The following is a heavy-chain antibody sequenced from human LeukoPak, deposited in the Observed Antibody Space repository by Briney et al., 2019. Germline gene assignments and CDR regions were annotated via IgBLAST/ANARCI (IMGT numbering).Heavy chain of an antibody. D-gene: IGHD1-26*01. CDR2: IRYDGSNK. Sequence: GGSLRLSCAESGVTFSSYGMRWVRQAPGKGLEWVAFIRYDGSNKYYADSVKGRFTISRDNSKNTLYLQMNSLRAEDTAVYYCAKDPTDSGGYLPFDYWGQGTLVTVSS. CDR3: AKDPTDSGGYLPFDY. CDR1: GVTFSSYG. J-gene: IGHJ4*02. V-gene: IGHV3-30*02.